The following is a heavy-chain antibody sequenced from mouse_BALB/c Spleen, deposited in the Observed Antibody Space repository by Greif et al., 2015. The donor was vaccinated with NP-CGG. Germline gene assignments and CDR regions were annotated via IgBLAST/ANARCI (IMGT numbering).Heavy chain of an antibody. CDR2: IYPGGGYT. CDR3: ARGHAYAMDY. Sequence: QVQLKQSGAELVRPGTSVKISCKASGYTFTNYWLGWVKQRPGHGLEWIGDIYPGGGYTNYNEKFKGKATLTADTSSSTAYMQLSSRTSEDSAVYFCARGHAYAMDYWGQGTSVTVSS. D-gene: IGHD6-1*01. CDR1: GYTFTNYW. V-gene: IGHV1-63*02. J-gene: IGHJ4*01.